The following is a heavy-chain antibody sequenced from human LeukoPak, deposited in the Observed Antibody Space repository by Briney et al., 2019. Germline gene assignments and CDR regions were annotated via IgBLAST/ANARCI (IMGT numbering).Heavy chain of an antibody. D-gene: IGHD1-26*01. CDR3: AREYSGSASSFDI. J-gene: IGHJ3*02. CDR1: GYTFTNYD. CDR2: MNPNSGGT. V-gene: IGHV1-2*02. Sequence: ASVKVSCKASGYTFTNYDVNWVRQATGQGLEWMGWMNPNSGGTNYAQKFQGRVTMTRDTSISTAYMELSRLRSDDTAVYYCAREYSGSASSFDIWGQGTMVTVSS.